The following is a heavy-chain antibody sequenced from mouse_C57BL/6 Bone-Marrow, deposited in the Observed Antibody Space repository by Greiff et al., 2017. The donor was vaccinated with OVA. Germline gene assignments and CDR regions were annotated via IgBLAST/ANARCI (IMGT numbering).Heavy chain of an antibody. CDR1: GFNIKDDY. Sequence: VQLQQSGAELVRPGASVKLSCTASGFNIKDDYMHWVKQRPEQGLEWIGWIDPENGDTEYASKFQGQATITADTSSNTAYLQLSSLTSEDTAVYYCTTPYGNYKNYFDYWGQGTTLTVSS. J-gene: IGHJ2*01. CDR2: IDPENGDT. CDR3: TTPYGNYKNYFDY. D-gene: IGHD2-1*01. V-gene: IGHV14-4*01.